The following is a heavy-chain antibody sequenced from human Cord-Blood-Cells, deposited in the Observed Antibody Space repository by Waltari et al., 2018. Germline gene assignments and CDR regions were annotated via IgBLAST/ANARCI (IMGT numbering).Heavy chain of an antibody. CDR3: ARHSGSYYVY. CDR2: IYYSGST. Sequence: QLQLQESGPGLVKPSETLSLTCTVSGGSISSSSYYWGWIRQPPGKGLEWIGSIYYSGSTYYSPSLKSRVTISVDTSKNQFSLKLSSVTAADTSLYYCARHSGSYYVYWGQGTLVTVSS. D-gene: IGHD1-26*01. J-gene: IGHJ4*02. CDR1: GGSISSSSYY. V-gene: IGHV4-39*01.